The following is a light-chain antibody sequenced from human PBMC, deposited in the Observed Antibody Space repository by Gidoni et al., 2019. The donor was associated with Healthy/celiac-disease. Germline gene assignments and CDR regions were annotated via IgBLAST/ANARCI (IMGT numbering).Light chain of an antibody. Sequence: DIQMNPSPSYLSPSVGDRVPITCQASQDITNYLNWQQQKPGKAPQLLLYDASNLEPGVPSRFSGSGSGTDFTFTISSLQPEDIATYYCQQYDNLPLTFGGXTKVEIK. V-gene: IGKV1-33*01. CDR3: QQYDNLPLT. J-gene: IGKJ4*02. CDR1: QDITNY. CDR2: DAS.